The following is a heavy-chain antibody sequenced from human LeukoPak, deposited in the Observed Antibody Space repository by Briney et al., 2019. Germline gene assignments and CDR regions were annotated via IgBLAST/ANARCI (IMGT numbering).Heavy chain of an antibody. CDR3: AREYYGSGSYALFPAAFDI. CDR2: ISSSSSYI. D-gene: IGHD3-10*01. J-gene: IGHJ3*02. CDR1: GFTFSSYS. Sequence: KPGGSLRLSCAASGFTFSSYSMNWVRQAPGKGLEWVSSISSSSSYIYYADSVKGRFTISRDNAKNSLYLQMNSLRAEDTAVYYCAREYYGSGSYALFPAAFDIWGQGTMVTVSS. V-gene: IGHV3-21*01.